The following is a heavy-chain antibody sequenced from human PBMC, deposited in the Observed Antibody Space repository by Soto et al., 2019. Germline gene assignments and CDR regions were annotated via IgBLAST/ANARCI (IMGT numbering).Heavy chain of an antibody. CDR2: ISRSGSTI. D-gene: IGHD2-2*01. V-gene: IGHV3-11*01. CDR3: ARVFCISTSCYDWYYYYGMDV. Sequence: QVQLVESGGGLVKPGGSLRLSCAVSGFTFSDYYMSWIRQAPGKGLEWVSYISRSGSTIYNADSVKGRFTISRDNAKNSLDLQMNRLRGEDTAVYYCARVFCISTSCYDWYYYYGMDVWGQGTTVTVSS. CDR1: GFTFSDYY. J-gene: IGHJ6*02.